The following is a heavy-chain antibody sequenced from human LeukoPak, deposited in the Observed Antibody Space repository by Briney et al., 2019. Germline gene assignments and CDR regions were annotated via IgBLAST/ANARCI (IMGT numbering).Heavy chain of an antibody. CDR3: AKDLCGGDCFQFDY. D-gene: IGHD2-21*02. Sequence: GGSLRLSCAASGFTFSSYGMHWVRQAPGKGLEWVAVISYDGSNKYYADSVKGRFTIPRDNSKNTLYLQVNSLRAEDTAVYYCAKDLCGGDCFQFDYWGQGTLVTVSS. CDR2: ISYDGSNK. V-gene: IGHV3-30*18. CDR1: GFTFSSYG. J-gene: IGHJ4*02.